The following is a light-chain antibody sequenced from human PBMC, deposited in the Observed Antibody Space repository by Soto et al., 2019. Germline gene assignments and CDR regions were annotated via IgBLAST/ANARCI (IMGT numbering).Light chain of an antibody. J-gene: IGLJ1*01. Sequence: QSVPAQPASVSGSRGQSSTIHCTRHSSDVGRYNYVSWFQQHPGKVPKLIIYDVSNWPSGVSDRFSGSKSGNTASLTISGLQPEDEADYYCSSFTSSSTFVFGTGTKVTVL. CDR3: SSFTSSSTFV. CDR2: DVS. CDR1: SSDVGRYNY. V-gene: IGLV2-14*03.